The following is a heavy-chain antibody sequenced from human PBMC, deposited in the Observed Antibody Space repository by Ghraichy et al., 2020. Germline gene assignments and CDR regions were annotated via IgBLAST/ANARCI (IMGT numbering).Heavy chain of an antibody. CDR2: IYYSGST. D-gene: IGHD2-2*01. J-gene: IGHJ6*02. CDR3: ARHAPPDIVVVPAAALSSVEDYYYYYGMDV. CDR1: GGSISSYY. Sequence: SETLSLTCTVSGGSISSYYWSWIRQPPGKGLEWIGYIYYSGSTNYNPSLKSRVTISVDTSKNQFSLKLSSVTAADTAVYYCARHAPPDIVVVPAAALSSVEDYYYYYGMDVWGQGTTVTVSS. V-gene: IGHV4-59*08.